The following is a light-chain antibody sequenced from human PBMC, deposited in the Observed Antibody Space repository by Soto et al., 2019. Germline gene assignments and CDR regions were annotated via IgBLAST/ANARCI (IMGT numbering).Light chain of an antibody. CDR3: QQYNNWPPGT. CDR2: GAS. J-gene: IGKJ1*01. V-gene: IGKV3-15*01. CDR1: QSVRSN. Sequence: EIVMTQSPATLSVSPGERATLSCRASQSVRSNLAWYQQKPSQAPNLLIYGASTRATGIPAMFSGSGSGTEFTLTISSLQSEDFAVYYCQQYNNWPPGTFGQGNKVEIK.